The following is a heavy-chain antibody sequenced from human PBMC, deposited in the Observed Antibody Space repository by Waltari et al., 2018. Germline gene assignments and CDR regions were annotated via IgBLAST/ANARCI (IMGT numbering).Heavy chain of an antibody. J-gene: IGHJ4*02. D-gene: IGHD4-17*01. V-gene: IGHV4-59*01. CDR1: GDSIRGYY. CDR3: ARGGDYHLLYYFDH. CDR2: IYSSGYT. Sequence: QLQLQESGPGLVKPSETLSLTCTVSGDSIRGYYWSWIRQPPGKGLEWIAYIYSSGYTYYNPSLESRVTISVDTPKNQLSLELTSVTAADTAVYYCARGGDYHLLYYFDHWGQGVPVTVSS.